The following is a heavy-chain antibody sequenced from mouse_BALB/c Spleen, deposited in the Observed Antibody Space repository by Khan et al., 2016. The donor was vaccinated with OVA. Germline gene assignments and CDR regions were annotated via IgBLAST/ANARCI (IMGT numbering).Heavy chain of an antibody. Sequence: QVRLQQSGAELARPGASVKLSCKASGYTFTDYYINWVKQRTGQGLEWIGEISPESGDTYYNEKFKGKATLTADKSSSTVYMQLSSLTAEASAVYCCARRNYFGYTFAYWGQGTLVTVSA. CDR3: ARRNYFGYTFAY. J-gene: IGHJ3*01. V-gene: IGHV1-77*01. CDR1: GYTFTDYY. D-gene: IGHD1-2*01. CDR2: ISPESGDT.